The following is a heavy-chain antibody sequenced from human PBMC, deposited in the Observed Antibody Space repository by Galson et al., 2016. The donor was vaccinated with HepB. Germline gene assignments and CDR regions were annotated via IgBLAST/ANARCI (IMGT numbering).Heavy chain of an antibody. CDR2: VSHTGRT. CDR1: GDSMTRNW. CDR3: ARDLNPSVLAGVWLDP. Sequence: SETLSLTCAVSGDSMTRNWWNWVRQPPGMGPEWIGEVSHTGRTNYKSSLASRATISMDMSKNQLSLELTSVTAADTAVYYCARDLNPSVLAGVWLDPWGPGTLVTSSS. J-gene: IGHJ5*02. D-gene: IGHD4/OR15-4a*01. V-gene: IGHV4-4*02.